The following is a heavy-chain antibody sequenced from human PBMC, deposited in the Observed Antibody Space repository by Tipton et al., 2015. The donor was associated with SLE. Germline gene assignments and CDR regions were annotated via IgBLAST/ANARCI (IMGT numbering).Heavy chain of an antibody. J-gene: IGHJ6*02. CDR2: VYYSGST. V-gene: IGHV4-39*07. D-gene: IGHD3-3*02. CDR1: GVSIGSSYYY. Sequence: TLSLTCIVSGVSIGSSYYYLAWIRQPPGKGLEWIVTVYYSGSTYYNPSPQSRVTIPVGTSTNQLSLKLNAVTAADTAVYYCARTAVLAAIMMDVRGQGTTVTVSS. CDR3: ARTAVLAAIMMDV.